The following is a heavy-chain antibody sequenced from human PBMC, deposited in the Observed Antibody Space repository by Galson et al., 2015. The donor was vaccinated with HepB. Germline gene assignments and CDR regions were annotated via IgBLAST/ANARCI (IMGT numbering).Heavy chain of an antibody. Sequence: CAISGDSVSSNSAAWTWIRQSPSRGLEWLGRTYYKSKWYNDYAVSVKSRITINPDTSKNQFSLQLNSVTPEDTAIYYCARTKITLVRGVVYYYYGMDVWGQGTTVTVSS. CDR1: GDSVSSNSAA. D-gene: IGHD3-10*01. V-gene: IGHV6-1*01. J-gene: IGHJ6*02. CDR2: TYYKSKWYN. CDR3: ARTKITLVRGVVYYYYGMDV.